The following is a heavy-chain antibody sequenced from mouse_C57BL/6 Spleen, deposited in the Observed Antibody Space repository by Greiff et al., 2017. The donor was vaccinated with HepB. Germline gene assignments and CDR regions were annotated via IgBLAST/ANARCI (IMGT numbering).Heavy chain of an antibody. CDR1: GYSITSGYY. V-gene: IGHV3-6*01. J-gene: IGHJ2*01. Sequence: EVKLMESGPGLVKPSQSLSLTCSVTGYSITSGYYWNWIRQFPGNKLEWMGYISYDGSNNYNPSLNNRISITRDTSKNQFFLKLNSLTTEDTATYYCARKEGYFDYWGQGTTLTVSS. CDR2: ISYDGSN. CDR3: ARKEGYFDY.